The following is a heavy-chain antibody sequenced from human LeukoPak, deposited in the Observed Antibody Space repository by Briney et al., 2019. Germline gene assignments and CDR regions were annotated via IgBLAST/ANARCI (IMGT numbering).Heavy chain of an antibody. CDR3: ARGERLGPDF. CDR1: GYSISSGYY. CDR2: IHYSGST. D-gene: IGHD1-1*01. V-gene: IGHV4-61*03. J-gene: IGHJ4*02. Sequence: KTSETLSLTCTVSGYSISSGYYWGWIRQPPGKGLEWIGYIHYSGSTNYNPSLKSRVTISVDTSRSHFSLKLSSATAADTAVYYCARGERLGPDFWGQGTLVTVSS.